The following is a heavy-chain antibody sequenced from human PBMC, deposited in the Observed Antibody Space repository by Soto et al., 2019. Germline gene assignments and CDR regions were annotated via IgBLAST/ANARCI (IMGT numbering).Heavy chain of an antibody. CDR3: ARQFYYESSGYYYPY. J-gene: IGHJ4*02. Sequence: QVQLVQSGAEVKKPGSSVKVSCKASGGTFSRYAISWVRQAPGQGLEWMGGIIPMFGTANYAQKFQGRVTITGVESTGTAYMELRNLRFEDTAVDYLARQFYYESSGYYYPYWGQGTPVTVSS. CDR2: IIPMFGTA. CDR1: GGTFSRYA. D-gene: IGHD3-22*01. V-gene: IGHV1-69*01.